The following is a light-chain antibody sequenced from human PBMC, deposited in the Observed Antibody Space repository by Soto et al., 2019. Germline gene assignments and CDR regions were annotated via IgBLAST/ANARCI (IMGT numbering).Light chain of an antibody. Sequence: QSVLTQPASVSGSPGQSMTISCTGTSSDVGGYNYVSWYQQHPGKAPKLMIYEVSNLPSGVSNRFSGSKSGNTASLTISGLQAEEEADYYCSSYTSSSTVVFGGGTKLTVL. CDR3: SSYTSSSTVV. CDR2: EVS. CDR1: SSDVGGYNY. V-gene: IGLV2-14*01. J-gene: IGLJ2*01.